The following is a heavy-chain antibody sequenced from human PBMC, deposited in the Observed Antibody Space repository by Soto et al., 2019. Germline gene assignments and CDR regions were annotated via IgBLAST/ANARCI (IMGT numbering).Heavy chain of an antibody. V-gene: IGHV1-69*13. CDR3: ARDVAPYYFDY. Sequence: SVKVSSRASGGPLSSYAISWVRQAPGQGLEWMGGIIPIFGTANYAQKFQGRVTITADESTSTAYMELSSLRSEDTAVYYCARDVAPYYFDYWGQGTLVTVSP. CDR2: IIPIFGTA. J-gene: IGHJ4*02. CDR1: GGPLSSYA.